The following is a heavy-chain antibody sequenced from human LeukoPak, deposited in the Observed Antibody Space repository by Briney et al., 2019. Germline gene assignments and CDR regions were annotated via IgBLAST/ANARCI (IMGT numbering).Heavy chain of an antibody. CDR2: ISAYNGNT. D-gene: IGHD3-3*01. CDR3: VAIVGATYYDFWSGYYLFDY. V-gene: IGHV1-18*01. CDR1: GYTFTSYG. J-gene: IGHJ4*02. Sequence: GASVKVSCKASGYTFTSYGISWVRQAPGQGLEWMGWISAYNGNTNYAQKLQGRVTTTTDTSTSTAYMELRSLRSDDTAVYYCVAIVGATYYDFWSGYYLFDYWGQGTLVTVSS.